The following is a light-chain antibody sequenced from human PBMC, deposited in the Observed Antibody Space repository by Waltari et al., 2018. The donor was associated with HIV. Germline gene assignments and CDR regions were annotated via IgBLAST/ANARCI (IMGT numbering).Light chain of an antibody. J-gene: IGLJ2*01. CDR2: EVT. CDR3: SSFADRDGFYVL. CDR1: NSDIGSYDY. Sequence: QSALTQPPSASGSPGQSVTLSCTGSNSDIGSYDYVSWYQLHPGKAPKLVISEVTKLPSGVSARFSVSKSANTAFLTVSGLQAEDEADYYCSSFADRDGFYVLFGGGTRLTVL. V-gene: IGLV2-8*01.